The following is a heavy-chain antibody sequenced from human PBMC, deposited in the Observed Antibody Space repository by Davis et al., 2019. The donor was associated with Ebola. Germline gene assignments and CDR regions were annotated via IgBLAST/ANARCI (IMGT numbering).Heavy chain of an antibody. D-gene: IGHD1-7*01. CDR1: GYSLTKYA. CDR2: INPSGGST. Sequence: ASVTVSCKASGYSLTKYAIFWVRQAPGQGLEWMGIINPSGGSTSYAQKFQGRVTMTRDTSTSTVYMELSSLRSEDTAVYYCARDLELRSYYYGMDVWGQGTTVTVSS. CDR3: ARDLELRSYYYGMDV. V-gene: IGHV1-46*03. J-gene: IGHJ6*02.